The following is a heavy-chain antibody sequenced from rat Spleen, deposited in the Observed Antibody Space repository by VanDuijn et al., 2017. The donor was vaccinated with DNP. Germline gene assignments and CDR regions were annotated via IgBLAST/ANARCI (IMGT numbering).Heavy chain of an antibody. CDR1: GFTFSAYY. CDR2: ISNDGSRT. J-gene: IGHJ2*01. V-gene: IGHV5-7*01. Sequence: EVQLVESGGDLVQPGRSLKLSCAASGFTFSAYYMAWVRQAPAKGLEWVATISNDGSRTYHRDSVKGRFTISRDNAKSTLYLQMDSLRSEDTATYYCARPDYWGQGVMVTVSS. CDR3: ARPDY.